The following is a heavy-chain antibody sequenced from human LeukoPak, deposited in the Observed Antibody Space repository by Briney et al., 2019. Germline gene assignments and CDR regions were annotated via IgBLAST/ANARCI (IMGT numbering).Heavy chain of an antibody. Sequence: SETLSPTCAVYGGSFSGYYWSWIRQPPGKGLEWIGEINHSGSTNYNPSLKSRVTISVDTSKNQFSLKLSSVTAAGTAVYYCARGSEDGYSRYFDYWGQGTLVTVSS. J-gene: IGHJ4*02. V-gene: IGHV4-34*01. CDR3: ARGSEDGYSRYFDY. D-gene: IGHD5-24*01. CDR2: INHSGST. CDR1: GGSFSGYY.